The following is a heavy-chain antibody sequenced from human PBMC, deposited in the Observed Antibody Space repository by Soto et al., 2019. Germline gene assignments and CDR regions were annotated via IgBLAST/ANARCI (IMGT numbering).Heavy chain of an antibody. CDR3: ACHVAGRQKNAFDV. CDR2: IYTSGTT. J-gene: IGHJ3*01. Sequence: PGGSLRLFCAASGFTVNSNYISWVRQAPGKWLEWISVIYTSGTTYYRDSVKGRFTIFRDDSKNMVNLQMNSLTVEDTAVYYCACHVAGRQKNAFDVWGQGXMVTV. V-gene: IGHV3-53*01. CDR1: GFTVNSNY. D-gene: IGHD2-21*01.